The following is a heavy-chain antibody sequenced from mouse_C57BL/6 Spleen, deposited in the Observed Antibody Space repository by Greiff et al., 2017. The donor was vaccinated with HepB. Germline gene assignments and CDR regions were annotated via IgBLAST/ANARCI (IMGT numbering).Heavy chain of an antibody. J-gene: IGHJ1*03. D-gene: IGHD1-1*01. V-gene: IGHV1-7*01. CDR3: AALLLLNFDV. Sequence: VHLVESGAELAKPGASVKLSCKASGYTFTSYWMHWVKQRPGQGLEWIGYSNPSSGYTKYNQKFKDKATLTADKSSSTAYMQLSSLTYEDSAVYYCAALLLLNFDVWGTGTTVTVSS. CDR1: GYTFTSYW. CDR2: SNPSSGYT.